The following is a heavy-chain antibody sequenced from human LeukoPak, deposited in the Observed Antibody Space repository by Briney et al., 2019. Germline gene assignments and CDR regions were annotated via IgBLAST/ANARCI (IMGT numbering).Heavy chain of an antibody. CDR2: MKEDGSEK. Sequence: TGGSLRLSCAASGFTFSNYWMSWVRQAPGKGLEWVANMKEDGSEKNYVDSVKGRFIISRDNAQDSLFLQMNSLRAEDTAVYYCARDRGYSNFDYWGQGTLVTVPS. J-gene: IGHJ4*02. CDR1: GFTFSNYW. D-gene: IGHD4-11*01. CDR3: ARDRGYSNFDY. V-gene: IGHV3-7*01.